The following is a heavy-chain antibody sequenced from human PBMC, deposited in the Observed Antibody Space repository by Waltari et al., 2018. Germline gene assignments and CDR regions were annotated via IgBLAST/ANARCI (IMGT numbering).Heavy chain of an antibody. CDR2: VHGSGRT. J-gene: IGHJ4*02. CDR1: GDSITSPYL. V-gene: IGHV4-4*02. D-gene: IGHD2-15*01. Sequence: QLQLQESGPGLVKPSGTLSLNCGVSGDSITSPYLWNWVRQSPQKGLEWLGQVHGSGRTNYHPSFASRVTISLDTSRNQCTRMLTSATAADTAIYYCARDRGRGLYLDTWGPGTLVTVSP. CDR3: ARDRGRGLYLDT.